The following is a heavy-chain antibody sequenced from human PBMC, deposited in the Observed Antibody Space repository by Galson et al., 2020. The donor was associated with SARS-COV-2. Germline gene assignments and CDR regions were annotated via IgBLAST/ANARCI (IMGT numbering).Heavy chain of an antibody. V-gene: IGHV1-24*01. CDR3: VKVGVSMDV. CDR1: GFIFSAIS. J-gene: IGHJ6*01. CDR2: FDLEDGER. Sequence: ASVKVSCKVSGFIFSAISMHWVRQSPEKGLEWMGGFDLEDGERIYAQKFQGRVTMTEDTSTETAYMELSSLRLDDTAVYYCVKVGVSMDVWGQGTTVTISS. D-gene: IGHD1-26*01.